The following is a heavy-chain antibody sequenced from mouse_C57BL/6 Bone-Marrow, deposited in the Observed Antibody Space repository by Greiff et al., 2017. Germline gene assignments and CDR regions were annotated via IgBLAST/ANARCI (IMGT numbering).Heavy chain of an antibody. CDR3: ARWGSHWYFDV. CDR1: GYTFTSYG. Sequence: VKLVESGAELARPGASVKLSCKASGYTFTSYGISWVKQRTGQGLEWIGEIYPRSGNTYYNEKFKGKATLTADKSSSTAYMELRSLTSEDSAVYFCARWGSHWYFDVWGTGTTVTVSS. CDR2: IYPRSGNT. V-gene: IGHV1-81*01. J-gene: IGHJ1*03. D-gene: IGHD1-1*02.